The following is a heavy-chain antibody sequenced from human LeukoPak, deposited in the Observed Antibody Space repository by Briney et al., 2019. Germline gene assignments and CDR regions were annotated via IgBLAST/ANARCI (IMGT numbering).Heavy chain of an antibody. Sequence: ASVKVSCKASGYTFTGYYMHWVRQAPGQGLEWMGWINPNSGGTNYAQKFQGRVTMTRDTSISTAYMELSRLRSDGTAVYYCARALGYCSGGSCYELFDYWGQGTLVTVSS. V-gene: IGHV1-2*02. CDR2: INPNSGGT. J-gene: IGHJ4*02. D-gene: IGHD2-15*01. CDR1: GYTFTGYY. CDR3: ARALGYCSGGSCYELFDY.